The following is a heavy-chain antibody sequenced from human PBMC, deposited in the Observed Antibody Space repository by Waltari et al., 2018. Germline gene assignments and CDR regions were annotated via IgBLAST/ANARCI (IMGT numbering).Heavy chain of an antibody. V-gene: IGHV1-3*01. D-gene: IGHD6-19*01. CDR2: SNAANTNT. CDR3: ARSGWLDY. J-gene: IGHJ4*02. Sequence: QVQLVQSGAEVKKPGASVKVSCKASGYTFSSYVMHWVRQAPGQSLEWMGWSNAANTNTKYSQKFQGRVTITRDTSASTAYMELSSLTSEDTAVYYCARSGWLDYWGQGTLVTVSS. CDR1: GYTFSSYV.